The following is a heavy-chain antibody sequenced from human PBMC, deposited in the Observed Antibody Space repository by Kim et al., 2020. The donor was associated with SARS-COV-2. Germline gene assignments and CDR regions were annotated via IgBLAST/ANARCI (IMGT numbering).Heavy chain of an antibody. CDR1: GFTFSSYG. J-gene: IGHJ4*02. D-gene: IGHD6-13*01. Sequence: GGSLRLSCAASGFTFSSYGMHWVRQAPGKGLEWVAVISYDGRNKYYADSVKGRFTISRDNSKNTLYLQMNSLRAEDTAVYYCAKDSSSWLDYWRQGTLVTVSA. CDR2: ISYDGRNK. CDR3: AKDSSSWLDY. V-gene: IGHV3-30*18.